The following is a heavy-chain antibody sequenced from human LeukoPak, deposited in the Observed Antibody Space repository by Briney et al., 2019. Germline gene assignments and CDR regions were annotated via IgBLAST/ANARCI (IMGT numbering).Heavy chain of an antibody. CDR2: IIPIFGTA. D-gene: IGHD3-22*01. V-gene: IGHV1-69*06. CDR1: GGTFSSYA. CDR3: ARDRYYYDSSGYYSPPY. J-gene: IGHJ4*02. Sequence: ASVKVSCKASGGTFSSYAISWVRQAPGQGLEWMGGIIPIFGTANYAQKFQGRVTITADKSTSTAYMELSSLRSEDTAVYYCARDRYYYDSSGYYSPPYWGQGTLVTVSS.